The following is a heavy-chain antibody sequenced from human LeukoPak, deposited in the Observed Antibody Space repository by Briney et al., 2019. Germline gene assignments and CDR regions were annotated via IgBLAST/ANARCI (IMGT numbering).Heavy chain of an antibody. CDR1: GFTFSSYW. CDR2: LSSDGSTT. J-gene: IGHJ5*02. Sequence: GGSLRLSCAASGFTFSSYWMPWVRQAPGKGLVWVSRLSSDGSTTTYADSVKGRFTISRDDAKNTLYLQMNSLRAEDTAVYYCARGANNGYYPTWGQGTLVTVSS. CDR3: ARGANNGYYPT. D-gene: IGHD3-3*01. V-gene: IGHV3-74*01.